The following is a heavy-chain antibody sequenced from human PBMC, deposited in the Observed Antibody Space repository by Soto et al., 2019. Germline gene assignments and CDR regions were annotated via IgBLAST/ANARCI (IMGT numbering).Heavy chain of an antibody. CDR2: IYYSGST. Sequence: SETLSLTCTVSGGSISSGGYYWSWIRQHPGKGLEWIGYIYYSGSTYYNPSLKSRVTISVDTSKNQFSLKLSSVTAADTAVYYCARDCSSTSCHPPGAFDIWGQGTTVTVSS. D-gene: IGHD2-2*01. CDR3: ARDCSSTSCHPPGAFDI. J-gene: IGHJ3*02. CDR1: GGSISSGGYY. V-gene: IGHV4-31*03.